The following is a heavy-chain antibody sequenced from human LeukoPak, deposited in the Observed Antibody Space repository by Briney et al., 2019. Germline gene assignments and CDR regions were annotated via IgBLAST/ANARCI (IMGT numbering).Heavy chain of an antibody. CDR1: GFTFSSYG. D-gene: IGHD3-10*01. CDR2: ISHDGSNK. CDR3: AKDNRDYYIDY. J-gene: IGHJ4*02. Sequence: GGSLRLSCAASGFTFSSYGIHWVRQAPGKGLEWVAVISHDGSNKYYVDSVKGRFTISRDNSKNTLYLQMNSLRAEDTAVYYCAKDNRDYYIDYWGQGTLVTVSS. V-gene: IGHV3-30*18.